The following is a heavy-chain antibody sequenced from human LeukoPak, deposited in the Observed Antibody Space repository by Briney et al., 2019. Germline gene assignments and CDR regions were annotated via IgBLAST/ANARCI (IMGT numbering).Heavy chain of an antibody. D-gene: IGHD3-22*01. CDR1: GGSISSSSYY. Sequence: SETLSLTCTVSGGSISSSSYYWGWIRQPPGKGLEWIGSIYYSGSTYYNPSLKSRVTISVDTSKNQFSLKLSSVTAADTAVYYCARATYYYDSSGYFSSYYFDYWGQGTLVTVSS. J-gene: IGHJ4*02. V-gene: IGHV4-39*07. CDR2: IYYSGST. CDR3: ARATYYYDSSGYFSSYYFDY.